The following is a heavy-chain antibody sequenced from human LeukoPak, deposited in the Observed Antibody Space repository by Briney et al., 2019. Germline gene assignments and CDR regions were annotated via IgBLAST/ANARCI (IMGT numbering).Heavy chain of an antibody. CDR2: IYYSGST. J-gene: IGHJ4*02. Sequence: SETLSLTCTVSGGSISSYYWSWIRQSPGKGLEWIGYIYYSGSTNYNPSLKSRVTISVDTSKNQFSLKLSSVTAADTAVYYCARGRYYDSSGFPGRYFDYWGQGTLVTVSS. V-gene: IGHV4-59*01. D-gene: IGHD3-22*01. CDR3: ARGRYYDSSGFPGRYFDY. CDR1: GGSISSYY.